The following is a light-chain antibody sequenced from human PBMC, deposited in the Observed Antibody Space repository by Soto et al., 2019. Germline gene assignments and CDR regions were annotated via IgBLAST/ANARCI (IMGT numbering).Light chain of an antibody. CDR3: QQSYITPFT. J-gene: IGKJ3*01. CDR2: DAS. Sequence: EIVLAQSPATLSLSPGERATLSCRASQHISSFLAWYQQKPGQAPRLLIYDASNRATGIPARFSGSGSGTDFTLTISRLQPEDFATYYCQQSYITPFTFGPGTKVDIK. V-gene: IGKV3-11*01. CDR1: QHISSF.